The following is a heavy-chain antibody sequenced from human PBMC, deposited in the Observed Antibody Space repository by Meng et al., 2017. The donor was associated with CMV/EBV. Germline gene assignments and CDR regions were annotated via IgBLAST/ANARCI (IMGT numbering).Heavy chain of an antibody. CDR2: IYPGDSDS. J-gene: IGHJ6*02. D-gene: IGHD2-2*01. Sequence: KVSCKGSGYSFTSYWIGWVRQMPGKGLEWMGIIYPGDSDSRYSPSFQGQVTISADKSISTAYLQRSSLKASDTAMYYCARQSGEGVVVPAAIRYYYGMDVWGQGTTVTVSS. V-gene: IGHV5-51*01. CDR1: GYSFTSYW. CDR3: ARQSGEGVVVPAAIRYYYGMDV.